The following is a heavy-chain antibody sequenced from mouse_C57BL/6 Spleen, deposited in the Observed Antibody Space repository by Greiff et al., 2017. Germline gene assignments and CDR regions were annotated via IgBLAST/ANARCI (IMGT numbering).Heavy chain of an antibody. Sequence: EVKVEESGGGLVQPGGSMKLSCAASGFTFSDAWMDWVRQSPEKGLEWVAEIRNKANNHATYYAESVKGRFTISRDDSKSSVYLQMNSLRAEDTGIDYCTRSAYYSNSGYYFDYWGQGTTLTVSS. J-gene: IGHJ2*01. V-gene: IGHV6-6*01. D-gene: IGHD2-5*01. CDR3: TRSAYYSNSGYYFDY. CDR2: IRNKANNHAT. CDR1: GFTFSDAW.